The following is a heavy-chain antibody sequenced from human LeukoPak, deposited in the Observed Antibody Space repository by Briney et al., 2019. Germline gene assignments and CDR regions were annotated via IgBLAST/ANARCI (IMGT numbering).Heavy chain of an antibody. V-gene: IGHV3-66*01. CDR2: IYSGGST. D-gene: IGHD1-1*01. Sequence: GGSLRLSCAASGFTVSSNYMSWVRQAPGKGLEWVSVIYSGGSTYYADSVKGRFTISRDNSKNTLYLQMNSLRAEDTAVYYCARARNDGPNYYYYMDVWGKGTTVTISS. CDR1: GFTVSSNY. CDR3: ARARNDGPNYYYYMDV. J-gene: IGHJ6*03.